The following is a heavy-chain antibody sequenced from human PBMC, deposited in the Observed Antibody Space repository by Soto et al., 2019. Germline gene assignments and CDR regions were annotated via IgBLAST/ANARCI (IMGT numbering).Heavy chain of an antibody. CDR3: AKNPGYYYDSTGYHFDY. V-gene: IGHV3-33*06. D-gene: IGHD3-22*01. CDR1: GFSFSSYG. CDR2: IWFDGSKT. J-gene: IGHJ4*02. Sequence: PGGSLRLSCAASGFSFSSYGMHWVRQAPGRGLEWVAIIWFDGSKTYYADSVKGRFTISRDNSKNTLYLQMNSLRAEDTAVYYCAKNPGYYYDSTGYHFDYWGQGTLVTVSS.